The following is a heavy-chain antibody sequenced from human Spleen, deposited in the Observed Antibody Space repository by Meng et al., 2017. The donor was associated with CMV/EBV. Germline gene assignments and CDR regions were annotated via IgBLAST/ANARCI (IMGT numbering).Heavy chain of an antibody. V-gene: IGHV1-46*01. D-gene: IGHD2-21*02. J-gene: IGHJ6*02. Sequence: ASVKVSCKASGYSFSNYYVYWVRQAPGQGLEWMGVINPIGGSTTYAQDFQDRVSMTRDTSTSSVYMDLSSLRSEDTAVYYCARGDFSFGGMDVWGQGTTVTVSS. CDR2: INPIGGST. CDR3: ARGDFSFGGMDV. CDR1: GYSFSNYY.